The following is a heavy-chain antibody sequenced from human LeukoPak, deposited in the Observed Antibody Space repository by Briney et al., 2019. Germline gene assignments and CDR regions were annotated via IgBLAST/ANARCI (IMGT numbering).Heavy chain of an antibody. V-gene: IGHV3-53*01. CDR2: IYSGGST. CDR3: ARAGRSSGWPNFDY. D-gene: IGHD6-19*01. Sequence: GGSLRLSCAASGFTFSSYNMNWVRQAPGKGLEWVSVIYSGGSTYYADSVKGRFTISRDNSKNTLYLQMNSLRPEDTAVYYCARAGRSSGWPNFDYWGQGTLVTVSS. J-gene: IGHJ4*02. CDR1: GFTFSSYN.